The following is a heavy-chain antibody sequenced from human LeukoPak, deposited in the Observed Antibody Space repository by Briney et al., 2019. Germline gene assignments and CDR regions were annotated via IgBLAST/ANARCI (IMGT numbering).Heavy chain of an antibody. J-gene: IGHJ6*03. CDR3: ARVDRDTAMVIGDYYMDV. CDR1: GGSFSGYY. CDR2: INHSGST. Sequence: SETLSLTCAVYGGSFSGYYWSWIRQPPGKGLEWIGEINHSGSTNYNPSLKSRVTKSVDTSKNQFSLKLSSVTAADTAVYYCARVDRDTAMVIGDYYMDVWGKGTTVTVSS. V-gene: IGHV4-34*01. D-gene: IGHD5-18*01.